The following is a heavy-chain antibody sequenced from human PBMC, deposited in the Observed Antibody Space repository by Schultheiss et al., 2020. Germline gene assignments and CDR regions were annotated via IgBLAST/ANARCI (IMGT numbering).Heavy chain of an antibody. D-gene: IGHD2-2*01. CDR2: INHSGST. V-gene: IGHV4-38-2*02. CDR1: GYSLSRGYY. J-gene: IGHJ4*02. Sequence: SETLSLTCTVSGYSLSRGYYWGWIRQPPGKGLEWIGEINHSGSTNYNPSLKSRVTISVDTSKNQFSLKLSSVTAADTAVYYCASIRYALRLGFDYWGQGTLVTVSS. CDR3: ASIRYALRLGFDY.